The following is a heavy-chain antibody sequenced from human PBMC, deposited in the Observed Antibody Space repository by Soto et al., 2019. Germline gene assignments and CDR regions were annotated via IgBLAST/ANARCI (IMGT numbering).Heavy chain of an antibody. CDR1: GKSLSTSY. V-gene: IGHV4-4*07. CDR2: IFTSGST. Sequence: SETLSLTCSVSGKSLSTSYWSWIRQPAGKGLEWIGRIFTSGSTNYNPSLKSRVTMSVDTSKNQLSLNLNNVTAADTAVYYWAKAWAPAVNWFGLWGQGTLVTVSS. CDR3: AKAWAPAVNWFGL. J-gene: IGHJ5*02. D-gene: IGHD6-25*01.